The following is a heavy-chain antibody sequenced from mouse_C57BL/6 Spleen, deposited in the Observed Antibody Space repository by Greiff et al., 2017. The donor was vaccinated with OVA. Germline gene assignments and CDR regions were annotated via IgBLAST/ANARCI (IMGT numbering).Heavy chain of an antibody. CDR2: IWSGGST. Sequence: QVQLQKSGPGLVQPSQSLSITCTVSGFSLTSYGVHWVRQSPGKGLEWLGVIWSGGSTDYNAAFISRLSISKDNSKSQVFFKMNSLQADDTAIYYCARNYYSNYGGAMDYWGQGTSVTVSS. CDR1: GFSLTSYG. D-gene: IGHD2-5*01. V-gene: IGHV2-2*01. J-gene: IGHJ4*01. CDR3: ARNYYSNYGGAMDY.